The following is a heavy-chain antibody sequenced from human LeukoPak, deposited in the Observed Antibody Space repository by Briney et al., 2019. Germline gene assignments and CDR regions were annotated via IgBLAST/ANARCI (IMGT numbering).Heavy chain of an antibody. Sequence: ASVKVSFKASGYTFTGYYMHWVRQAPGQGLEWMRWINPNSGGTNYAQKFQGRVTMTRDTSISTAYMELSRLRSDDTAVYYCARDSGYSYGYGWFDPWGQGTLVTVSS. D-gene: IGHD5-18*01. CDR1: GYTFTGYY. J-gene: IGHJ5*02. V-gene: IGHV1-2*02. CDR3: ARDSGYSYGYGWFDP. CDR2: INPNSGGT.